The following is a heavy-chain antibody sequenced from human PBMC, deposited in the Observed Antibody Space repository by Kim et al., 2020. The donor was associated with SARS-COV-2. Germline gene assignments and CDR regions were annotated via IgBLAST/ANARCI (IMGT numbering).Heavy chain of an antibody. D-gene: IGHD2-2*01. CDR3: ARSQDCSSTSCYDPYYYYGMDV. V-gene: IGHV4-31*02. CDR2: YYRGST. Sequence: YYRGSTYYNPSLKSRVTISVDTSKNQFSLKLSSVTAADTAVYYCARSQDCSSTSCYDPYYYYGMDVWGQGTTVSVSS. J-gene: IGHJ6*02.